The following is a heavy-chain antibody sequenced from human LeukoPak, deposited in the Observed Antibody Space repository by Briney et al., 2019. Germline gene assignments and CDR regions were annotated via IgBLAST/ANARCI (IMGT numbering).Heavy chain of an antibody. Sequence: SETLSLTCAVSGGSISSGGYSWSWIRQPPGKGLEWIGYIYHSGSTYYNPSLKSRVTISVDRSKNQFSLKLSSETAADTAVYYCARVQAGYAHFDYWGQGTLVTVSS. CDR2: IYHSGST. CDR1: GGSISSGGYS. CDR3: ARVQAGYAHFDY. J-gene: IGHJ4*02. D-gene: IGHD3-16*01. V-gene: IGHV4-30-2*01.